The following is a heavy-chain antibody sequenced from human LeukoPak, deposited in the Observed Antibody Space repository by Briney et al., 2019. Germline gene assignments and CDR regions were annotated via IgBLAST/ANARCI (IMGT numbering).Heavy chain of an antibody. V-gene: IGHV4-59*01. D-gene: IGHD6-13*01. CDR3: ARLRDSNNWYAVDY. J-gene: IGHJ4*02. CDR2: IYYTGSS. CDR1: GASISGYY. Sequence: SETLSLTCTVSGASISGYYWNWIRQPPGKGLEWIGYIYYTGSSYYNPPLKSRVTISVDMSKNQFSLKLNSVTAADTAVYYCARLRDSNNWYAVDYWGQGTLVTVSS.